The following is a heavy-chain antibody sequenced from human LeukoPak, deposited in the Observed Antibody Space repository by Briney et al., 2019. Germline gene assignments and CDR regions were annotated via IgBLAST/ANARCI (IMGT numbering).Heavy chain of an antibody. CDR2: ISSSGSTI. CDR1: GFTFSDYY. Sequence: GGSLRLSCAASGFTFSDYYMSWIRQAPGKGLEWVSYISSSGSTIYYADSVKGRFTISRDNAKNSLYLQMNSLRAEDTAVYYCARDKTASHYHYYYMDVWGKGTTVTVSS. CDR3: ARDKTASHYHYYYMDV. D-gene: IGHD5-18*01. V-gene: IGHV3-11*04. J-gene: IGHJ6*03.